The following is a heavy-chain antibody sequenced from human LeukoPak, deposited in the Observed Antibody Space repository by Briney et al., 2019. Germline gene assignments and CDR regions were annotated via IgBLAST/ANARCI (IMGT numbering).Heavy chain of an antibody. CDR3: AAWQNRLFDY. V-gene: IGHV4-61*08. D-gene: IGHD2/OR15-2a*01. Sequence: SETLSLTCTVFRGSVSSGDYYWTWIRQPPGKGLEWIGYISYSGSTNYNPSLKSRVTISIDTSKNQISLKLSSVTAADTAVYYCAAWQNRLFDYWGQGTLVTVSS. CDR1: RGSVSSGDYY. CDR2: ISYSGST. J-gene: IGHJ4*02.